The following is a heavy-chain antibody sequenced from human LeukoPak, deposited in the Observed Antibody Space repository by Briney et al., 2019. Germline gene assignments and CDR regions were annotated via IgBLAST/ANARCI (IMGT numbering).Heavy chain of an antibody. D-gene: IGHD2-8*02. CDR3: ARDPWSF. CDR1: GFTSDDYG. Sequence: GGSLRLSCEASGFTSDDYGMSWVRQAPGKGLEWVCDINWNGASTACTDSVKGRFTISRDNDKNFLYLEMNNLRAEDTALYHCARDPWSFWGQGTMVTVSA. J-gene: IGHJ3*01. CDR2: INWNGAST. V-gene: IGHV3-20*01.